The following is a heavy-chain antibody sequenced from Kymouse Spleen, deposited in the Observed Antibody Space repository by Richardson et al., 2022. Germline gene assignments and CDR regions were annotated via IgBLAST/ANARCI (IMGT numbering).Heavy chain of an antibody. Sequence: QVQLVESGGGVVQPGRSLRLSCAASGFTFSSYGMHWVRQAPGKGLEWVAVIWYDGSNKYYADSVKGRFTISRDNSKNTLYLQMNSLRAEDTAVYYCARDRNRVGATSFDYWGQGTLVTVSS. CDR3: ARDRNRVGATSFDY. CDR2: IWYDGSNK. D-gene: IGHD1-26*01. J-gene: IGHJ4*02. CDR1: GFTFSSYG. V-gene: IGHV3-33*01.